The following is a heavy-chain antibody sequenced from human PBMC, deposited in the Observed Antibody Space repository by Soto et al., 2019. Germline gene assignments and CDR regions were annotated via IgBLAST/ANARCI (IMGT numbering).Heavy chain of an antibody. V-gene: IGHV1-18*01. CDR2: ISAYNGNT. J-gene: IGHJ4*02. CDR3: PRASPPLDY. D-gene: IGHD3-16*02. CDR1: GYTFTSYG. Sequence: QVQLVQSGAEVKKPGASVKVSCKASGYTFTSYGISWVRQAPGQGLEWMGWISAYNGNTNYAQKHQGRVTMTTDKSTVTAYMELRRLRSDDTSVYYCPRASPPLDYWGQGTLGIVSS.